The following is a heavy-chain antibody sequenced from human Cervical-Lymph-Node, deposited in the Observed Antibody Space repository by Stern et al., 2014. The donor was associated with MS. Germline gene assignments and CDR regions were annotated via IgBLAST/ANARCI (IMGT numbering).Heavy chain of an antibody. CDR3: ARHVQGFDY. Sequence: VQLVQSGAEVKKPGESLKISCKLSGNSFTIYYIAWVRQMPGKGLEWMGVLCTYDSDTTDSPSFQGQVTISADKSITTASLQWSSLRASDTAMYYCARHVQGFDYWGQGTLVTVSS. CDR2: LCTYDSDT. CDR1: GNSFTIYY. V-gene: IGHV5-51*01. J-gene: IGHJ4*02.